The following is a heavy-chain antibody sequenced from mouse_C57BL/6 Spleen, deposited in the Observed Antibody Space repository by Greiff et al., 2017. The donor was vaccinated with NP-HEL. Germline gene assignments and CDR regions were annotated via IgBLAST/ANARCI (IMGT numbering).Heavy chain of an antibody. CDR3: TRNYGSSW. CDR1: GYTFTDYE. D-gene: IGHD1-1*01. V-gene: IGHV1-15*01. J-gene: IGHJ2*01. CDR2: IDPETGGT. Sequence: VKLMESGAELVRPGASVTLSCKASGYTFTDYEMHWVKQTPVHGLEWIGAIDPETGGTAYNQKFKGKAILTADKSSSTAYMELRSLTSEDSAVYYCTRNYGSSWWGQGTTLTVSS.